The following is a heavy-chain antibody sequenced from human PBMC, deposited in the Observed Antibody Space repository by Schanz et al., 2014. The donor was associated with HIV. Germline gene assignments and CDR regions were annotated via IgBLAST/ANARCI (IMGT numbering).Heavy chain of an antibody. V-gene: IGHV3-33*08. CDR3: AREYYSRNWNWFDP. CDR1: GFTFSSNG. D-gene: IGHD6-13*01. J-gene: IGHJ5*02. CDR2: ISYDGSNK. Sequence: VQLLESGGGLVQPGGSLRLSCAASGFTFSSNGMHWVRQAPGKGLEWVAIISYDGSNKDYADSVKGRFIVSRDNSKNMLYLQMNSLRAEDTAVYYCAREYYSRNWNWFDPWGQGTLVTVSS.